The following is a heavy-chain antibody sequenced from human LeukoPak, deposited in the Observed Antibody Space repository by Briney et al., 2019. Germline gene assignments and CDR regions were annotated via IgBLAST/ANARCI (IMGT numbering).Heavy chain of an antibody. CDR1: GFTFSSYE. V-gene: IGHV3-48*03. CDR2: ISSSGSTI. D-gene: IGHD2-2*01. J-gene: IGHJ6*03. Sequence: GGSLRLSCAASGFTFSSYEMNWVRQAPGKGLEWVSYISSSGSTIYYADSVKGRFTISRDNSKNTLYLQMNSLRAEDTAVYYCAKDQLNIVVVPAYYYYMDVWGKGTTVTISS. CDR3: AKDQLNIVVVPAYYYYMDV.